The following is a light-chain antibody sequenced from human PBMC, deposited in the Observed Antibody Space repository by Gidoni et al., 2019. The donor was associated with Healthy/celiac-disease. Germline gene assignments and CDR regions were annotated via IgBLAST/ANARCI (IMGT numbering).Light chain of an antibody. Sequence: SYALTQSPSVSVSPGQTARIPCPGDALPKQDAYWYQQKPGQAPVLVIYKDSERPSGIPERFSGSSSGTTVTLTISGVQAEDEADYYCQSANSSGTYVVFGGGTKLTVL. CDR1: ALPKQD. V-gene: IGLV3-25*03. CDR2: KDS. J-gene: IGLJ2*01. CDR3: QSANSSGTYVV.